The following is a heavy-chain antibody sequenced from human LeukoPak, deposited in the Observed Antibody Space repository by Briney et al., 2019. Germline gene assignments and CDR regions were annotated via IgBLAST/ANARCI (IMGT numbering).Heavy chain of an antibody. J-gene: IGHJ4*02. CDR1: GFTFSSYA. Sequence: GGSLRLSCAASGFTFSSYAMHWVRQAPGKGLEWVAVISYDGSNKYYADSVKGRFTISRDNSKNTLYLQMNSLRAEDTAVYYCAKVSYDYGDYWGQGTLVTVSS. CDR3: AKVSYDYGDY. V-gene: IGHV3-30*04. CDR2: ISYDGSNK.